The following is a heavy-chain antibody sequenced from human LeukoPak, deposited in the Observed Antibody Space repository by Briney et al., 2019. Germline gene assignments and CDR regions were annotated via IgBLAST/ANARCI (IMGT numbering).Heavy chain of an antibody. Sequence: PSETLSLTCTVSGGSISSYYWSWIRQPPGKGLEWIGYIYYSGSTNYNPSLKSRVTISVDTSKNQFSLKLSSVTAADTAVYYCARVSGRYDFWSGPPNWYFDLWGRGTLVTVSS. V-gene: IGHV4-59*12. CDR2: IYYSGST. CDR1: GGSISSYY. CDR3: ARVSGRYDFWSGPPNWYFDL. J-gene: IGHJ2*01. D-gene: IGHD3-3*01.